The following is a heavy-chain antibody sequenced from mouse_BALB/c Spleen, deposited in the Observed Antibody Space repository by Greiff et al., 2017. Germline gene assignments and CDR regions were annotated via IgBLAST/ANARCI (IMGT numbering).Heavy chain of an antibody. V-gene: IGHV1S56*01. Sequence: VKLQASGPELVKPGALVKISCKTSGYTFTSYDINWVKQRPGQGLAWIGWIYPGAGSTKYNEKFKVTATLTADKSSSTAYMQLSSLTSENSAVYFCARYYEGYFDYWGQGTTLTVSS. D-gene: IGHD1-1*01. CDR2: IYPGAGST. CDR3: ARYYEGYFDY. J-gene: IGHJ2*01. CDR1: GYTFTSYD.